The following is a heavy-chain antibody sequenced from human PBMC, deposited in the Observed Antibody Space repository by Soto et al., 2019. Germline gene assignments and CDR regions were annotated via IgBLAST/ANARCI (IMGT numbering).Heavy chain of an antibody. Sequence: SETLSLTCTVSGDSISSGRYHWGWIRQPPGKGLEFIATIHYTGNTHYNPSLRSRVTIFVDTSKSQFSLRLSSVTAADTAVYYCARESDRGGWYSVFGYYYYYMDVWGKGTTVTVSS. CDR2: IHYTGNT. V-gene: IGHV4-39*02. CDR3: ARESDRGGWYSVFGYYYYYMDV. CDR1: GDSISSGRYH. D-gene: IGHD6-19*01. J-gene: IGHJ6*03.